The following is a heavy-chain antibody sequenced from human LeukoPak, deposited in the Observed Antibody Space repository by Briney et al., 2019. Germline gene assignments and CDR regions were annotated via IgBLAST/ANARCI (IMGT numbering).Heavy chain of an antibody. V-gene: IGHV1-18*01. CDR1: GYTFTSYG. CDR2: ISAYNGNT. D-gene: IGHD5-12*01. J-gene: IGHJ4*02. CDR3: AREDIVAMTNDY. Sequence: ASVKVSCKASGYTFTSYGISWVRQAPGQGLEWMGWISAYNGNTNYAQKLQGRATMTTDTSTSTAYMELRSLRSDDTAVYYCAREDIVAMTNDYWGQGTLVTVSS.